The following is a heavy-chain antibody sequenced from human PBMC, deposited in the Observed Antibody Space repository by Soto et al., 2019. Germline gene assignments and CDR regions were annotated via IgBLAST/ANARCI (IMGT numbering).Heavy chain of an antibody. CDR1: GLTFTSYW. Sequence: EVQVVESGGGLVQPGGSLRLSCAASGLTFTSYWMTWVLQARGRGLEWVANIIQDGSEKYYVDSVKGRFTISRDNAKNSLYLQMNSLRAEDTALYHCARGNAIGVWGQGTTVTVSS. CDR2: IIQDGSEK. V-gene: IGHV3-7*05. J-gene: IGHJ6*02. CDR3: ARGNAIGV.